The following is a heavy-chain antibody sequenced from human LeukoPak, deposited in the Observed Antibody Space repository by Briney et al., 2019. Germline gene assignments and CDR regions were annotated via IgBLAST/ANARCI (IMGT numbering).Heavy chain of an antibody. CDR3: ARDSDYDFWSGYYTPDY. CDR1: GYIFSTYW. V-gene: IGHV3-7*01. D-gene: IGHD3-3*01. CDR2: IKQDGSEK. Sequence: GGSLRLSCVGSGYIFSTYWMNWVRQAPGKGLEWVANIKQDGSEKYHVDSVKGRFTISRDNAKNSLYLQMDSLRVEDTAVYYCARDSDYDFWSGYYTPDYWGQGTLVTVSS. J-gene: IGHJ4*02.